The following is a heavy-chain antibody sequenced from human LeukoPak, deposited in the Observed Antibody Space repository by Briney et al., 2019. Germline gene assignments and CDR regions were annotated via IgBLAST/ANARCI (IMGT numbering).Heavy chain of an antibody. Sequence: LRLSCAASGFTFSDHYMDWVRQHPGKGLEWIGYIYYSGSTYYNPSLKSRVTISVDTSKNQFSLKLSSVTAADTAVYYCARDPRGSSWYWFDPWGQGTLVTVSS. J-gene: IGHJ5*02. D-gene: IGHD6-13*01. CDR3: ARDPRGSSWYWFDP. V-gene: IGHV4-31*02. CDR1: GFTFSDHY. CDR2: IYYSGST.